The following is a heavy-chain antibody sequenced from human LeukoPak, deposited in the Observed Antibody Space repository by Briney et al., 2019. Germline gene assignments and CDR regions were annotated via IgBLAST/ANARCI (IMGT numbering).Heavy chain of an antibody. CDR3: AKETYYYDSSGYLFDY. CDR1: GFTFSSYS. Sequence: QPGGSLRLSCAASGFTFSSYSMNWVRQAPGKGLEWVSAISGSGGSTYYADSVKGRFTISRDNSKNTLYLQMNSLRAEDTAVYYCAKETYYYDSSGYLFDYWGQGTLVTVSS. CDR2: ISGSGGST. J-gene: IGHJ4*02. D-gene: IGHD3-22*01. V-gene: IGHV3-23*01.